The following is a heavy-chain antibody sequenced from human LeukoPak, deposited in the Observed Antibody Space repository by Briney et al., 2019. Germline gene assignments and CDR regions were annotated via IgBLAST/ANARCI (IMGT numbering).Heavy chain of an antibody. V-gene: IGHV1-18*01. Sequence: GASVKVSCKASGGTFSSYAISWVRQAPGQGLEWMGWISGYNGNTNYEQKVQGRVTLTTDTSTSTAYMKLRSLRSDDTAVYYCAREGATRFDSWGQGTLVTVSS. CDR3: AREGATRFDS. J-gene: IGHJ4*02. CDR1: GGTFSSYA. CDR2: ISGYNGNT. D-gene: IGHD5-24*01.